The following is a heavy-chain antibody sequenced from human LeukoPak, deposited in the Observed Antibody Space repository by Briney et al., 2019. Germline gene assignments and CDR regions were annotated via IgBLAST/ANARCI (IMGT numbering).Heavy chain of an antibody. CDR1: GFNFYNYD. J-gene: IGHJ4*02. Sequence: GWSLRLSCPASGFNFYNYDIQWVRPAPGRGLEWLATISRDGKREFYTDTLKGRFTTSRDNSRNTLYLQMNSLRPEDTAVYYCVRDRLSRAYCGHDCYSAAFDYWGQGTLVTVSS. CDR2: ISRDGKRE. V-gene: IGHV3-30*04. D-gene: IGHD2-21*02. CDR3: VRDRLSRAYCGHDCYSAAFDY.